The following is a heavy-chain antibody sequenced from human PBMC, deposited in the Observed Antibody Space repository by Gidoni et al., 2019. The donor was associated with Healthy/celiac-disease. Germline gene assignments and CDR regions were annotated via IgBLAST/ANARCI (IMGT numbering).Heavy chain of an antibody. CDR1: GFTFADYG. CDR2: INWNGGST. D-gene: IGHD2-2*01. Sequence: EVQLVESGGGVVRPAGSLRLSCAASGFTFADYGRSWVRQAPGKGRGGGAGINWNGGSTGYADSVKGRFTISRDNAKNSLYLQMNSLRAEDTALYHCARDNGRERRVPYGHWGQGTLVTVSS. V-gene: IGHV3-20*01. CDR3: ARDNGRERRVPYGH. J-gene: IGHJ4*02.